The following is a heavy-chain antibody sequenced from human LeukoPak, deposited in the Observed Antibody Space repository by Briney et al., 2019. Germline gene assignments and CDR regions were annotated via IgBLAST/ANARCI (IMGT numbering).Heavy chain of an antibody. CDR1: GFTVNSNY. Sequence: PGGSLRLSCAASGFTVNSNYMSWVRQAPGKGLEWVSIIYSDGTTYYADSVKGRFIISRDNSKNTLYLQMNSRRAEDTAVYYCARETKPPRRGYSYGPTDYWGQGTLVTVSS. D-gene: IGHD5-18*01. V-gene: IGHV3-66*01. CDR3: ARETKPPRRGYSYGPTDY. J-gene: IGHJ4*02. CDR2: IYSDGTT.